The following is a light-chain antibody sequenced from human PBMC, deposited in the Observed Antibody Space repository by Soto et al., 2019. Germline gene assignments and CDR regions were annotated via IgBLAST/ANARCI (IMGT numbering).Light chain of an antibody. CDR2: RAS. CDR1: QSVSSSY. V-gene: IGKV3-20*01. CDR3: QQYGSYWK. J-gene: IGKJ1*01. Sequence: EIVLTQSPGTLSLSPGERATLSCRASQSVSSSYLAWYQQKPGQAPRLLIYRASSRATGIPDRFSGSGSGTDLNLTISRLEPEDFAVYYCQQYGSYWKFGQGTKVEIK.